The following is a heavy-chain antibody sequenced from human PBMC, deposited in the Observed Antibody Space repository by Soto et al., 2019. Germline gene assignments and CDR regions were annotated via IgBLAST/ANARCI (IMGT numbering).Heavy chain of an antibody. CDR3: AREVRTPRNYYYYGMDV. Sequence: VQLVESGGGVVQPGRSLRLSCAASGFTFSSYGMHWVRQAPGKGLEWVAVIWYDGSNKYYADSVKGRFTISRDNSKNTLYLQMNSLRAEDTAVYYCAREVRTPRNYYYYGMDVWGQGTTVTVSS. CDR2: IWYDGSNK. D-gene: IGHD1-1*01. V-gene: IGHV3-33*01. J-gene: IGHJ6*02. CDR1: GFTFSSYG.